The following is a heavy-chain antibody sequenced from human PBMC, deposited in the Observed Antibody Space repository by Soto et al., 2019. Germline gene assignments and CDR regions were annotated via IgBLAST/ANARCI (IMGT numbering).Heavy chain of an antibody. Sequence: PGESLKISCAASGFSFSDHALHWVRQAPGKGLEWVAVISYDGMKKRYADSVKGRFTISRDNSKNMLYLQVNSLRAEDTAVFYCARDTIGSGGGYIDYWGQGTLVTVSS. CDR3: ARDTIGSGGGYIDY. V-gene: IGHV3-30*04. D-gene: IGHD3-10*01. CDR1: GFSFSDHA. CDR2: ISYDGMKK. J-gene: IGHJ4*02.